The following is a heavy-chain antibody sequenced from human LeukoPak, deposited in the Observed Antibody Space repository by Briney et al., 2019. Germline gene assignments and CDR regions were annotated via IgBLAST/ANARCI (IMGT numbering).Heavy chain of an antibody. V-gene: IGHV4-39*01. CDR2: ISYSGDT. CDR1: GGSLSSTFYY. Sequence: SETLSLTCSVSGGSLSSTFYYWGWIRQPPGKGLEWIGTISYSGDTYYTASLKSRVTISVDTSKNQFSLGLTSVTAADTAVYYCAGGVTNRKFDYWGQGTLVTVSS. D-gene: IGHD3-16*01. J-gene: IGHJ4*02. CDR3: AGGVTNRKFDY.